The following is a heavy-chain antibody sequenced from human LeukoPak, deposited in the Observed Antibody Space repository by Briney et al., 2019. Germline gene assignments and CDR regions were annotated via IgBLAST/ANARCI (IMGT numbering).Heavy chain of an antibody. J-gene: IGHJ5*02. CDR2: ISSAGTYI. CDR1: GFTLSDAW. D-gene: IGHD1-26*01. Sequence: GGSLRLSCAASGFTLSDAWMNWVRQAPGKGLELFSSISSAGTYIYYADSVKGRFTISRDNAKNSLYLQMNSLRAEDTAVYYCARGIVGATSRFDPWGQGTLVTVSS. V-gene: IGHV3-21*01. CDR3: ARGIVGATSRFDP.